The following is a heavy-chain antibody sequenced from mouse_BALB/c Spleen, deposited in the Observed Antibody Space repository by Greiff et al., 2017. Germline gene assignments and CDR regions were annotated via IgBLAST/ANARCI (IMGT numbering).Heavy chain of an antibody. CDR1: GFTFSSYY. D-gene: IGHD3-1*01. J-gene: IGHJ4*01. V-gene: IGHV5-6-2*01. Sequence: EVQGVESGGGLVKLGGSLKLSCAASGFTFSSYYMSWVRQTPEKRLELVAAINSNGGSTYYPDTVKGRFTISRDNAKNTLYLQMSSLKSEDTALYYCTRAGGYYYAMDYWGQGTSVTVSS. CDR3: TRAGGYYYAMDY. CDR2: INSNGGST.